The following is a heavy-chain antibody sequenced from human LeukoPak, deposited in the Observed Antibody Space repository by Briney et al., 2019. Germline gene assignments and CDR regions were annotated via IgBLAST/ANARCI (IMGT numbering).Heavy chain of an antibody. CDR1: GFTFSSTG. CDR2: ISGSGDNT. Sequence: GTSLRLSCAASGFTFSSTGMSWVRQAPGKGLYWVSTISGSGDNTHYAGSVKGRFTVSRDNSKSTLYLQMNSLRVEDTAVYYCAKNYGSDRGVPYGMDVWGQGTTVTVAS. J-gene: IGHJ6*02. D-gene: IGHD3-10*01. V-gene: IGHV3-23*01. CDR3: AKNYGSDRGVPYGMDV.